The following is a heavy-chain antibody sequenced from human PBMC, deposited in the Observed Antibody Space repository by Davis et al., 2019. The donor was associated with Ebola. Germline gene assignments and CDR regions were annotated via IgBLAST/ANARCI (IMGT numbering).Heavy chain of an antibody. CDR1: GYTFTSYY. Sequence: ASVKVSCKASGYTFTSYYMHWVRQAPGQGLEWMGIINPSGGSTSYAQKFQGRVTMTRDTSTSTVYMELSSLRSEDTAVYYCARERRYGDILTGYYTHYYYYGMDVWGQGTTVTVSS. J-gene: IGHJ6*02. CDR3: ARERRYGDILTGYYTHYYYYGMDV. D-gene: IGHD3-9*01. V-gene: IGHV1-46*01. CDR2: INPSGGST.